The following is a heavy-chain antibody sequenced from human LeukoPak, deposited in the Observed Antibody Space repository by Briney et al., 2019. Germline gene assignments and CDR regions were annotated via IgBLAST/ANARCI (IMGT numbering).Heavy chain of an antibody. Sequence: PGRSLRLSCAASGFTFSSYGMHWVRQAPGKGLEWVAVIWYDGSNKYYADSVKGRFTISRDDSKNTLYLQMNSLRAEDTAVYYCARDPELRDSRLYQLPGYFDLWGRGTLVTVSS. D-gene: IGHD2-2*01. CDR3: ARDPELRDSRLYQLPGYFDL. CDR1: GFTFSSYG. V-gene: IGHV3-33*01. J-gene: IGHJ2*01. CDR2: IWYDGSNK.